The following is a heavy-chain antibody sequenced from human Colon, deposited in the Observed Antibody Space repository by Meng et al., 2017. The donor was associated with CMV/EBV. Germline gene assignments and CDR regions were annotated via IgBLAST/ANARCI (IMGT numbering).Heavy chain of an antibody. V-gene: IGHV1-8*01. D-gene: IGHD6-19*01. CDR2: MNPDSGLQ. CDR3: ARGPRSGWADF. Sequence: SCRASGYTLPNYDINWVRLAAGQGLEWMGWMNPDSGLQVYAQRFQGRVIMTSNSVTGTVYMEVSSLTSEDTGVYYCARGPRSGWADFWGQGTLVTVSS. J-gene: IGHJ4*02. CDR1: GYTLPNYD.